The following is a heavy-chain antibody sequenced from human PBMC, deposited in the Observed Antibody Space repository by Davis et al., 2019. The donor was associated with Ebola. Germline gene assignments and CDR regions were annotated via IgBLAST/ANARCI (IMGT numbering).Heavy chain of an antibody. D-gene: IGHD3-10*01. CDR3: ASQYYAGAFDI. Sequence: GGSLRLSCKGSGYSFTSYWIGWVRQMPGKGLEWMGIIYPGDSDTRYSPSFQGQVTISADKSISIAYLQWSSLKASDTAMYYCASQYYAGAFDIWGQGTMVTVSS. V-gene: IGHV5-51*01. CDR1: GYSFTSYW. J-gene: IGHJ3*02. CDR2: IYPGDSDT.